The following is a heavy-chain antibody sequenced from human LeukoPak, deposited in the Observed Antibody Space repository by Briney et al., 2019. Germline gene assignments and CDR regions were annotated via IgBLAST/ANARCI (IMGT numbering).Heavy chain of an antibody. CDR3: ARGGGAAPAFTYFDY. D-gene: IGHD3-16*01. CDR2: INHRGNT. J-gene: IGHJ4*02. Sequence: SETLSLTCRVYGGSFNDYYWSWIRQPPGKGLEWIGEINHRGNTNYNPSLKSRVTISVDTSKNQFSLRLSSVTAADTAVYYCARGGGAAPAFTYFDYWAQGTLVTVSS. CDR1: GGSFNDYY. V-gene: IGHV4-34*01.